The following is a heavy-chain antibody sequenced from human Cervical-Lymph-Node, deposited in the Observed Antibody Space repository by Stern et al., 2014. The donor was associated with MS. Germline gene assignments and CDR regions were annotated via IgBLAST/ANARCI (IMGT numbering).Heavy chain of an antibody. CDR3: ARGEAAAGTNLDI. CDR1: GGSFSGYY. J-gene: IGHJ3*02. V-gene: IGHV4-34*01. D-gene: IGHD6-13*01. CDR2: INHSGST. Sequence: QVQLQQRGAGLLKPSETLSLTCAVYGGSFSGYYWSWIRQPPGKGLEWIGEINHSGSTNYNPSLKSRVTISVATSKNQFSLKLSSVTAADTAVYYCARGEAAAGTNLDIWGQGTMVTVSS.